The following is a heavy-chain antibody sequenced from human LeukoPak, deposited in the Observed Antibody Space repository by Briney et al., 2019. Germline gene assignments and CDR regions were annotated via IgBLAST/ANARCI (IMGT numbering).Heavy chain of an antibody. D-gene: IGHD2-21*02. CDR2: IWYDGSNK. CDR3: AKDLCGGDCSLFDY. Sequence: PGGSLRLSCAASGFTFSSYGMHWVRQAPGKGLEWVAVIWYDGSNKYYADSVKGRFTISRANSKNTLYLQMNSLRAEDTAVYYCAKDLCGGDCSLFDYWGQGTLVTVSS. J-gene: IGHJ4*02. CDR1: GFTFSSYG. V-gene: IGHV3-33*06.